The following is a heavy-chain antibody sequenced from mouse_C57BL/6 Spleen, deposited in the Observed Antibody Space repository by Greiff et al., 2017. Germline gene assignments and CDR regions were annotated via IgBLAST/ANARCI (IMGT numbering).Heavy chain of an antibody. V-gene: IGHV1-54*01. CDR3: ARDDGYEYYAMDY. D-gene: IGHD2-3*01. J-gene: IGHJ4*01. CDR1: GYAFTNYL. CDR2: INPGSGGT. Sequence: VKLMESGAELVRPGTSVKVSCKASGYAFTNYLIEWVKQRPGQGLEWIGVINPGSGGTNYNEKFKGKATLTADKSSSTAYMQLSSLTSEDSAVYFCARDDGYEYYAMDYWGQGTSVTVSS.